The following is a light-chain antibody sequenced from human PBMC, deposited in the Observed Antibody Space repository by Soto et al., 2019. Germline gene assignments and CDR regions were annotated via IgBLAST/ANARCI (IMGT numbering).Light chain of an antibody. Sequence: ETVLTQSPGTLSLSPGQRATLSCRASQSVSSSNLAWYQHKPGQAPRLLIYGASSRATGIPDRFSGIGSGIAFTLTISGMEPEDFAVYLCQQDVASGPVTFGGGTKVEVK. J-gene: IGKJ4*02. V-gene: IGKV3-20*01. CDR2: GAS. CDR1: QSVSSSN. CDR3: QQDVASGPVT.